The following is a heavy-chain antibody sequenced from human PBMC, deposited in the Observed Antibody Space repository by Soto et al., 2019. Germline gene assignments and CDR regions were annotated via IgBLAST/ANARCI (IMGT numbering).Heavy chain of an antibody. CDR3: ARGRTVTPLYYFDY. D-gene: IGHD4-4*01. CDR2: MNPNSGNT. Sequence: ASVKVSCKASGYTFTSYDINWVRQATGQGLEWMGWMNPNSGNTGYAQKFQGRVTMTRNTSISTAYMELSSLRSEDTAVYYCARGRTVTPLYYFDYWGQGTLVTVSS. CDR1: GYTFTSYD. J-gene: IGHJ4*02. V-gene: IGHV1-8*01.